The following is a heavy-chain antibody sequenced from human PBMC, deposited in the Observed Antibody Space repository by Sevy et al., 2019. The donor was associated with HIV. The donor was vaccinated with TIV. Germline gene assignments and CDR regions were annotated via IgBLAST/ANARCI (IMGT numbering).Heavy chain of an antibody. CDR2: INPNSGNP. Sequence: ASVKVSCKASGYTFTSYDINWVRQAAGQGLEWMGWINPNSGNPDSAQKFQGRVTMTRNTSISTAYTELSSLRSEDTAVYYCARGGAYNSVGGSSYGMVVWGQGTTVTVSS. D-gene: IGHD1-1*01. CDR1: GYTFTSYD. CDR3: ARGGAYNSVGGSSYGMVV. J-gene: IGHJ6*02. V-gene: IGHV1-8*01.